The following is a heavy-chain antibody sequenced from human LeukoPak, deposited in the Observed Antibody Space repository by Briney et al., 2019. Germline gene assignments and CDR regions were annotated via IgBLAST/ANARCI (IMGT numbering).Heavy chain of an antibody. Sequence: ASVKVSCKASGGTFSSYAISWVRQAPGQGLEWMGGIIPIFGTANYAQKFQGRVTITADESTSTAYMELSSLRSGDTAVYYCATGAARREDYFDYWGQGTLVTVSS. CDR2: IIPIFGTA. CDR3: ATGAARREDYFDY. V-gene: IGHV1-69*13. CDR1: GGTFSSYA. J-gene: IGHJ4*02. D-gene: IGHD1-26*01.